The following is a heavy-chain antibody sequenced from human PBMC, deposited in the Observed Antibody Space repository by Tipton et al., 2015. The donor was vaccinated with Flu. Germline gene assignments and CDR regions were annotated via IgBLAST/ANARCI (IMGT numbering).Heavy chain of an antibody. CDR2: IYYSGST. D-gene: IGHD2-15*01. J-gene: IGHJ5*02. V-gene: IGHV4-61*01. Sequence: TLSLTCTVSGGSISTTIYYWSWIRQPPGKGLEWIGYIYYSGSTNYNSSLKSRVTISVDTSKNQFSLKLTSVTAADPAVYYCARGRGGGGSSNNWFDPWGQGTLVIVSS. CDR1: GGSISTTIYY. CDR3: ARGRGGGGSSNNWFDP.